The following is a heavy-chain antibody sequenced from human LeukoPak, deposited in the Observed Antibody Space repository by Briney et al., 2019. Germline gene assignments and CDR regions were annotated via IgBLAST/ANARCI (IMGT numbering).Heavy chain of an antibody. D-gene: IGHD6-6*01. J-gene: IGHJ4*02. CDR3: ARQPAKYSSSSIVY. Sequence: GESLKISCEASGYTLSNYWIGWVRQVPGQGLEWVGFVYPGDSDTRYSPSFQGQVTVSADKSISTAYLQWSSLKASDTAMYYCARQPAKYSSSSIVYWGQGTLVTVSS. CDR2: VYPGDSDT. CDR1: GYTLSNYW. V-gene: IGHV5-51*01.